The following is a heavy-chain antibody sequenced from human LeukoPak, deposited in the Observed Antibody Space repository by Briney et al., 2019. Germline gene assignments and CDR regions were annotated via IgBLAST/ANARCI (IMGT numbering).Heavy chain of an antibody. J-gene: IGHJ4*02. Sequence: SETLSLTCTVSGGSISSSSYYWGWIRQPPGKGLAWIGSTSYTGITNYKPSLKSRVTISVDTSKNQFSLKLSSVTAADTAVYYCARHGFEYNYGFLSYFDYWGQGTLVTVSS. D-gene: IGHD5-18*01. CDR3: ARHGFEYNYGFLSYFDY. CDR1: GGSISSSSYY. CDR2: TSYTGIT. V-gene: IGHV4-39*01.